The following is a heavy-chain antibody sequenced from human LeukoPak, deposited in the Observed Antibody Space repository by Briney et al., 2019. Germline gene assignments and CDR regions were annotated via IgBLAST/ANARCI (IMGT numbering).Heavy chain of an antibody. CDR1: GGSISSSSYY. CDR2: ICYSGST. V-gene: IGHV4-39*01. Sequence: SETLSLTCTVSGGSISSSSYYWGWIRQPPGKGLEWIGSICYSGSTYYNPSLKSRVTISVDTSKNQFSLKLSSVTAADTAVYYCARRSSCSGGSCSLGLDYWGQGTLVTVSS. J-gene: IGHJ4*02. CDR3: ARRSSCSGGSCSLGLDY. D-gene: IGHD2-15*01.